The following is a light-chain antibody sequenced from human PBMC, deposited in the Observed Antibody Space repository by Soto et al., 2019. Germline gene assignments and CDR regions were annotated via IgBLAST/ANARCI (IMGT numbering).Light chain of an antibody. V-gene: IGLV2-23*01. CDR2: EGS. CDR1: SSDVGSYDL. Sequence: QSVLTQPASVSGSPGQSITISCTGTSSDVGSYDLVSWYQQHPGKAPKLMIYEGSKRPSGVSNRFSGSKSGNTASLTISGLQAEDEADYYCCSYAGSPWVFSGGTQLTVL. J-gene: IGLJ3*02. CDR3: CSYAGSPWV.